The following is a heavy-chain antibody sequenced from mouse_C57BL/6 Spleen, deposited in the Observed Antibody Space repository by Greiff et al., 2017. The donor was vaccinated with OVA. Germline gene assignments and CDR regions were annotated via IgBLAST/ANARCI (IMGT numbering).Heavy chain of an antibody. CDR1: GYTFTDYY. V-gene: IGHV1-26*01. Sequence: EVQLQQSGPELVKPGASVKITCKASGYTFTDYYMNWVKQSHGKSLEWFGDIIPNNGGTSYNQKFKGKATLTVDTSSSTAYMELRSLTSEDSAVYYCARKIYDGYYWCADWGQGTRVTVSA. J-gene: IGHJ3*01. CDR3: ARKIYDGYYWCAD. D-gene: IGHD2-3*01. CDR2: IIPNNGGT.